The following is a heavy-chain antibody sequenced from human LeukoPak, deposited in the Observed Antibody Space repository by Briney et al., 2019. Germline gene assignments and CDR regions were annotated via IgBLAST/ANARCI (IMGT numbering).Heavy chain of an antibody. CDR2: IYHSGST. J-gene: IGHJ6*02. D-gene: IGHD2-21*02. CDR1: GGSIISSNYY. CDR3: ARDSVHGLRGEAYCGGDCYYYYYYGMDV. V-gene: IGHV4-39*07. Sequence: PSEALSLTCTVSGGSIISSNYYWGWIRQPPGKGLEWIGEIYHSGSTNYNPSLKSRVTISVDKSKNQFSLKLSSVTAADTAVYYCARDSVHGLRGEAYCGGDCYYYYYYGMDVWGQGTTVTVSS.